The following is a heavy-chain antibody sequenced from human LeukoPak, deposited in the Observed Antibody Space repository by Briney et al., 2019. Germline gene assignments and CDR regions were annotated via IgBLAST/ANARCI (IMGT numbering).Heavy chain of an antibody. D-gene: IGHD3-10*01. CDR2: ISGSGGST. Sequence: PGGSLRLSCAASGFTFSVYAMNWVRQAPGKGLEWVSVISGSGGSTYYADSVKGRFTISRDNSKNTLYLKMNSLRAEDTAVYYCAKSLSGSYGSGSYSTNYYYYYYMDVWGKGTTVTISS. CDR1: GFTFSVYA. V-gene: IGHV3-23*01. J-gene: IGHJ6*03. CDR3: AKSLSGSYGSGSYSTNYYYYYYMDV.